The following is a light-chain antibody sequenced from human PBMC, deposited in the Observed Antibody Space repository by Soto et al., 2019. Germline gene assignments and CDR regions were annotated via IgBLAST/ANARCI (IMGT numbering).Light chain of an antibody. Sequence: EIVLTQSPGTLSLSPGERATLSCRASQSNSRYLAWYQQKPGQAPRLLIYGASSRATGIPDRFSGSGSGTDFTLTISRLEPEDFAVYYCQQFGSSPGFTFGPGTKVDIK. V-gene: IGKV3-20*01. CDR2: GAS. CDR1: QSNSRY. CDR3: QQFGSSPGFT. J-gene: IGKJ3*01.